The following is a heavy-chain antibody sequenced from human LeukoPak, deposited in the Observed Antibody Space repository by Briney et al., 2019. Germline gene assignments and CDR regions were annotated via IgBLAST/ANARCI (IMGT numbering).Heavy chain of an antibody. CDR1: GGSISSYY. D-gene: IGHD1-14*01. CDR2: IYYSGST. V-gene: IGHV4-59*01. J-gene: IGHJ5*02. CDR3: ARETATGWFDP. Sequence: SETLSLACTVSGGSISSYYWSWIRQPPGKGLEWIGYIYYSGSTNYNPSLKSRVTISVDTSKNQFSLKLSSVTAADTAVYYCARETATGWFDPWGQGTLVTVSS.